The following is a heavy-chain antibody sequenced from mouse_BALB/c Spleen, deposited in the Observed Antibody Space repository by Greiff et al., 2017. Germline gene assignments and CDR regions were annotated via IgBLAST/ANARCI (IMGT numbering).Heavy chain of an antibody. CDR3: ARKGGYRYAMDY. D-gene: IGHD2-2*01. CDR2: ISNGGGST. CDR1: GFTFSSYT. Sequence: EVKLVESGGGLVQPGGSLKLSCAASGFTFSSYTMSWVRQTPEKRLEWVAYISNGGGSTYYPDTVKGRFTISRDNAKNTLYLQMSSLKSEDTALYYCARKGGYRYAMDYWGQGTSVTVSS. V-gene: IGHV5-12-2*01. J-gene: IGHJ4*01.